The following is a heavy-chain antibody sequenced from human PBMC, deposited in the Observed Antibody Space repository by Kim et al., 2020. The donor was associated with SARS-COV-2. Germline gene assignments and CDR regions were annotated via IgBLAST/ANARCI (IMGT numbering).Heavy chain of an antibody. V-gene: IGHV4-39*01. D-gene: IGHD3-16*01. Sequence: SHPPLKSRVAISVDTSKNHFSLGLSSVTAADTAVYYCAKTFMITFGGVTGWGQGTLVTVSS. CDR3: AKTFMITFGGVTG. J-gene: IGHJ4*02.